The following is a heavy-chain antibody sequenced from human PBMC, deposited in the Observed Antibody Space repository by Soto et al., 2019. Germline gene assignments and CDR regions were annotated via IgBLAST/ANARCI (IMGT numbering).Heavy chain of an antibody. V-gene: IGHV3-7*01. CDR2: IKQDGSET. CDR1: VFALSSYW. D-gene: IGHD3-3*01. J-gene: IGHJ3*02. CDR3: ERGRITIFGVLTLDI. Sequence: QSGGSLGLSCAASVFALSSYWMSWVRQAPGKGLEWVANIKQDGSETYYVDSVKGRFTISRDNAKNSLYLQMNGLRAEDPAVYYCERGRITIFGVLTLDIWGQGTMVTVSS.